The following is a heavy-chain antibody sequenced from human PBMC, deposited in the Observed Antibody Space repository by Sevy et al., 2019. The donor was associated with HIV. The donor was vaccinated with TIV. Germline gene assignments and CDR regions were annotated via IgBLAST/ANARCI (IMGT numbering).Heavy chain of an antibody. CDR3: ARNDYSNYDHGMDV. CDR2: INPNSGGT. D-gene: IGHD4-4*01. CDR1: GYTFTGYY. V-gene: IGHV1-2*06. Sequence: GESLKISCKASGYTFTGYYMHWVRQAPGQGLEWMGRINPNSGGTNYAQKFQGRVTMTRDTSISTAYMELSRLRSDDTAVYYCARNDYSNYDHGMDVWGQGTTVTVSS. J-gene: IGHJ6*02.